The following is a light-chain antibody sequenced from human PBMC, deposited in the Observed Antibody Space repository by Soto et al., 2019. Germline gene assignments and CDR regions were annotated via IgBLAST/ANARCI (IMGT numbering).Light chain of an antibody. CDR1: SSDVGTYNL. CDR2: EGT. J-gene: IGLJ1*01. Sequence: QSVLTQPASVSGAPGQSITISCTGTSSDVGTYNLVSWYQQHPGEAPKLMVYEGTKRPSGVSNRFSGSKSGNTASLTISGLQAEDEADYYCCSYVGSSTYVFGTGTKVTVL. CDR3: CSYVGSSTYV. V-gene: IGLV2-23*01.